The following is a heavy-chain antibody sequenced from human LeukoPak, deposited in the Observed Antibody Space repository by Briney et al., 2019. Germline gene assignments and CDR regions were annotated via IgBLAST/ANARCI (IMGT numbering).Heavy chain of an antibody. CDR1: GGSISSSSYY. V-gene: IGHV4-39*01. CDR3: ARTGVLRYFDWLLLSWYFDL. D-gene: IGHD3-9*01. Sequence: PSETLSLTCTVSGGSISSSSYYWGWIRQPPGKGLEWIGSIYYSGSTYYNPSLKSRVTISVDTSKNQFSLKLSSVTAADTAVYYCARTGVLRYFDWLLLSWYFDLWGRGTLVTVSS. CDR2: IYYSGST. J-gene: IGHJ2*01.